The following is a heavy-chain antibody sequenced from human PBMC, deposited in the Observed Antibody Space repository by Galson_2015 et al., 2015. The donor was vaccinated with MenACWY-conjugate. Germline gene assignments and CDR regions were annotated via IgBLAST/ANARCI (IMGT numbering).Heavy chain of an antibody. CDR1: GDSVSSNTAT. CDR3: ASGFHL. CDR2: TYYRSKWYN. Sequence: CAISGDSVSSNTATWNWIRQSPSRGLEWLGRTYYRSKWYNDYAVSVQSRITINPDTSKNQFSLHPSSVTPEGTAVYYCASGFHLWGQGTMVTVSS. J-gene: IGHJ3*01. V-gene: IGHV6-1*01.